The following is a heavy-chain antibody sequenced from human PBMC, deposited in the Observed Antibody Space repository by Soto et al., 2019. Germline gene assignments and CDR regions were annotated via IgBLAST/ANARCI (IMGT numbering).Heavy chain of an antibody. CDR2: FDPEDGET. J-gene: IGHJ6*02. D-gene: IGHD2-21*02. CDR1: GYTLTELS. V-gene: IGHV1-24*01. Sequence: GASVKVSCKVSGYTLTELSMHWVRQAPGKGLEWMGGFDPEDGETIYAQKFQGRVTMTEDTSTDTAYMELSSLRSEDTAVYYCATGLIDCGGDCYSPMGVWGQGTTVTISS. CDR3: ATGLIDCGGDCYSPMGV.